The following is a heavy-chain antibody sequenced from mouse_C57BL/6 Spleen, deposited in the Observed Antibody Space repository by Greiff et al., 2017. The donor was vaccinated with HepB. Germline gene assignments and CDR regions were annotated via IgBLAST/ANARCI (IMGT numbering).Heavy chain of an antibody. CDR2: IDPEDGET. V-gene: IGHV14-2*01. CDR3: AYYGSSLSHWYFDV. J-gene: IGHJ1*03. D-gene: IGHD1-1*01. CDR1: GFNIKDYY. Sequence: EVQLQQSGAELVKPGASVKLSCTASGFNIKDYYMHWVKQRTEQGLEWIGRIDPEDGETKYAPNFQGKATITADTSSNTAYLQLSSLTSEDTAVYYCAYYGSSLSHWYFDVWGTGTTVTVSS.